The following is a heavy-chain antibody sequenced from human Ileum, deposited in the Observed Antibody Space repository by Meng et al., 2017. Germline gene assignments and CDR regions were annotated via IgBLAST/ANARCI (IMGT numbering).Heavy chain of an antibody. Sequence: QVQVHEAAPGVGQPSGTLSLPGAVSGGSISSSNWWSWVRQPPGKGLEWIGEIYHSGSTNSNPSLKSRVTISVDKSKNQFSLKLSSVTAADTAVYYGATTMVRGVSGGYFDYWGQGTLVTVSS. CDR1: GGSISSSNW. D-gene: IGHD3-10*01. CDR2: IYHSGST. J-gene: IGHJ4*02. V-gene: IGHV4-4*02. CDR3: ATTMVRGVSGGYFDY.